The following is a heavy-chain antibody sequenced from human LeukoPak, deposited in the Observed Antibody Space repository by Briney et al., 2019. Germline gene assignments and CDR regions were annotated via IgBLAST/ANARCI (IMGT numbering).Heavy chain of an antibody. J-gene: IGHJ4*02. CDR1: GGSLRTSGGG. V-gene: IGHV2-5*01. Sequence: SGPTLVKPTQTLTLTRTFSGGSLRTSGGGVAWIRHPPGKPLEWLALIYWNDDNRYSPSLKSRLTSAKDTAKHQVDLTRTNIDPVDISTYYRAHRRDITPPLDYWGQGTLVTVSS. CDR2: IYWNDDN. D-gene: IGHD1-14*01. CDR3: AHRRDITPPLDY.